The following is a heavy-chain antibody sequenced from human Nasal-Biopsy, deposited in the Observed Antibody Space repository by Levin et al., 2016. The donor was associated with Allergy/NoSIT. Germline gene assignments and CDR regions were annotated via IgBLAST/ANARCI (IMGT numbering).Heavy chain of an antibody. V-gene: IGHV4/OR15-8*02. J-gene: IGHJ4*02. CDR1: GDSMTRNW. Sequence: SETLSLTCDVSGDSMTRNWWSWVRQPPGQGLEWIGEVWHFGAPKYSPSFASRVTMSIDTSQTHVSLKLASVTAADTAIYYCARGDWHDGTGYRPRRDHFHHWGQGILVIVSS. CDR3: ARGDWHDGTGYRPRRDHFHH. CDR2: VWHFGAP. D-gene: IGHD3/OR15-3a*01.